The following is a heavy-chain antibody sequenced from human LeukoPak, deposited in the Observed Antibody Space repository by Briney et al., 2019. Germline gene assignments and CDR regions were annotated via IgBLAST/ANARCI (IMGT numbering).Heavy chain of an antibody. J-gene: IGHJ4*02. V-gene: IGHV3-23*01. CDR2: ISGSGGST. D-gene: IGHD4-17*01. CDR1: GFTFSRYA. Sequence: GGSLRLSCAASGFTFSRYAVSWVRQAPGKGLEWVSAISGSGGSTYYADSVKGRFTISRDNSKNTLYLQMNSLRAEDTAVYYCAKAPWGDYVPDFDYWGQGTLVTVSS. CDR3: AKAPWGDYVPDFDY.